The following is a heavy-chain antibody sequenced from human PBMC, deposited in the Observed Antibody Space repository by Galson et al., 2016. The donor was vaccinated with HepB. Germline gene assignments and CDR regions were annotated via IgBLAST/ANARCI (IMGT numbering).Heavy chain of an antibody. CDR2: INQDGSQK. Sequence: SLRLSCAASGFTFSTYWMHWVRQAPGRGLEWVANINQDGSQKYYVDSVKGRLTISRDNAKNSLYLQMNSLTADDTAVYYCANFNVNPWGQGTLVTVSS. CDR1: GFTFSTYW. CDR3: ANFNVNP. D-gene: IGHD3-3*01. V-gene: IGHV3-7*03. J-gene: IGHJ5*02.